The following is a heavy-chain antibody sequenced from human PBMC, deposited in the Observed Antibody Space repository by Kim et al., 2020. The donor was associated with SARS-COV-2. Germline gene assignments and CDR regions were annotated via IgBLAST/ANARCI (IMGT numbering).Heavy chain of an antibody. V-gene: IGHV3-11*04. CDR1: GFTFSDYY. CDR2: ISSSGSTI. J-gene: IGHJ4*02. Sequence: GGSLRLSCAASGFTFSDYYMSWIRQAPGKGLEWVSYISSSGSTIYYADSVKGRFTISRDNAKNSLYLQMNSLRAEDTAVYYCARDRRYYYGSGSYPPYYFDYWGQGTLVTVSS. CDR3: ARDRRYYYGSGSYPPYYFDY. D-gene: IGHD3-10*01.